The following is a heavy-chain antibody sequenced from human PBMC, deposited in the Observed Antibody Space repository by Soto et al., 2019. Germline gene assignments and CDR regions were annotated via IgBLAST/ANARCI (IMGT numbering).Heavy chain of an antibody. Sequence: SETLSLTCTVSGDSIRSYYWTWIRQPPGRGLEWIGHVYYGGSTNYNPSLQSRVTISLDTSKNQFSLRLTSMAAADAAVYYCAGEGALATFGVVWGQGTRVTVSS. CDR2: VYYGGST. CDR3: AGEGALATFGVV. D-gene: IGHD3-3*01. J-gene: IGHJ4*02. CDR1: GDSIRSYY. V-gene: IGHV4-59*01.